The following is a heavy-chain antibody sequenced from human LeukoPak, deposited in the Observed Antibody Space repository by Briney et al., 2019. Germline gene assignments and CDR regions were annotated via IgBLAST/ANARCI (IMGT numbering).Heavy chain of an antibody. Sequence: SETLSLTCTVSGDSISGYYWSWIRQPPGKGLEWIGDIYHSGSSNYNASLKSRVTISVDTSKNQFSLRLTSVTAADTAVYYCARTNLKPAGTYWYYYGMDVWGQGTTVTVSS. CDR1: GDSISGYY. D-gene: IGHD6-13*01. V-gene: IGHV4-59*01. CDR3: ARTNLKPAGTYWYYYGMDV. CDR2: IYHSGSS. J-gene: IGHJ6*02.